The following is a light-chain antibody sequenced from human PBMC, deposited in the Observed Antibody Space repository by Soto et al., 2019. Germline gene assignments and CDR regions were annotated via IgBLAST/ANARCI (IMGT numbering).Light chain of an antibody. V-gene: IGLV2-14*01. CDR3: SSYTSSTSCV. CDR2: EVI. J-gene: IGLJ1*01. CDR1: SSDIGTYNY. Sequence: QSALTQPASVSGSPGQSITISCTGTSSDIGTYNYVSWYQQPPGKAPQLIIYEVIHRPSGVSDRFSGSKSGNSASLTISGLPTEDAADYYCSSYTSSTSCVFGTGTKLTVL.